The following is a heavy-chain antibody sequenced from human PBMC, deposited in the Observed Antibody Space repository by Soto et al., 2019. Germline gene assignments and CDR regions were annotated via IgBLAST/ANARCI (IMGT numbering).Heavy chain of an antibody. V-gene: IGHV1-2*04. D-gene: IGHD3-10*01. CDR3: AREVRGVTSPYGMDV. Sequence: QVQLVQSGAEVKKPGASVKVSCKASGYTFTGYYMHWVRQAPGQGLEWMGWINPNSGGTNYAQKFQGWVTMTRDTSISTAYMEQSRLRSDDTAVYYCAREVRGVTSPYGMDVWGQGTTVTVSS. J-gene: IGHJ6*02. CDR2: INPNSGGT. CDR1: GYTFTGYY.